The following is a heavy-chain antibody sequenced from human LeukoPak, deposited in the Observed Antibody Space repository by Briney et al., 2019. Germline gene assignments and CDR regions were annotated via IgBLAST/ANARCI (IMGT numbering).Heavy chain of an antibody. CDR2: IIPIFGTA. D-gene: IGHD3-22*01. CDR1: GGTFSSSA. J-gene: IGHJ3*02. Sequence: SVKVSSSASGGTFSSSAIGWARQAPGPGLEWRGGIIPIFGTAMYAQTFPGRVTITADESTSTASMELSRLRSEDTAVYYCARDPRTYYYDSSGSFGAFDIWGQGAMVTVSS. V-gene: IGHV1-69*13. CDR3: ARDPRTYYYDSSGSFGAFDI.